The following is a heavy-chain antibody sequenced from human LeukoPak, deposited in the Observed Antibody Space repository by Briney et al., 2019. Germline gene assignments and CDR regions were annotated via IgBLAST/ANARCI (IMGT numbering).Heavy chain of an antibody. CDR3: ARRGGYYYDSSGPLGY. D-gene: IGHD3-22*01. J-gene: IGHJ4*02. Sequence: GRSLRLSCAASGFTFSSYGMHWVRQAPGKGLEWVAVISYDGSNKYYADSVKGRFTISRDNSKNTLYLQMNSLRAEDTAVYYCARRGGYYYDSSGPLGYWGQGTLVTVSS. CDR1: GFTFSSYG. CDR2: ISYDGSNK. V-gene: IGHV3-30*03.